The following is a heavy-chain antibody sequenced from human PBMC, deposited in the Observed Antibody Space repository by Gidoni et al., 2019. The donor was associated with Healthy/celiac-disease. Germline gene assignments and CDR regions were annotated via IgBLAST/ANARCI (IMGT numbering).Heavy chain of an antibody. D-gene: IGHD2-8*02. CDR3: ARIQEGYCTGGVCQMREQSGYYYYMDV. CDR2: IDWDDDK. J-gene: IGHJ6*03. V-gene: IGHV2-70*11. Sequence: VSWIRQPPGKALEWLARIDWDDDKYYSTSLKTRLTISKDTSKNQVVLTMTNMDPVDTATYYCARIQEGYCTGGVCQMREQSGYYYYMDVWGKGTTVTVSS.